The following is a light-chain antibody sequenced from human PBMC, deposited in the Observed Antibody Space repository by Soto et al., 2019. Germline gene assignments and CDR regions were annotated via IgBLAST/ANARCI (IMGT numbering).Light chain of an antibody. CDR2: GAS. V-gene: IGKV3-20*01. CDR1: QRVNSSS. J-gene: IGKJ1*01. Sequence: EIVLTQSPGTLSLSPGEGATLSCRASQRVNSSSLPWYRQKPGQAPRLLIYGASTRATGIPDRFSGSGSGTDFTLTISRLEPEDFAVYYCHQFGASVSWTFGQGTKVEIK. CDR3: HQFGASVSWT.